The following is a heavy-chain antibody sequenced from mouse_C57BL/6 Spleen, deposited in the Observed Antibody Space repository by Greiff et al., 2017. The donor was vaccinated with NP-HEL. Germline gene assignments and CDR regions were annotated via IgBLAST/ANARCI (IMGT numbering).Heavy chain of an antibody. J-gene: IGHJ1*03. D-gene: IGHD2-5*01. CDR3: TRGDYSNYWYFDV. V-gene: IGHV1-5*01. Sequence: EVKLQQSGTVLARPGASVKMSCKTSGYTFTSYWMHWVKQRPGQGLEWIGAIYPGHSDTSYNQKFKGKATLTAVTSASAAYMELSSLTNEDSAVYYCTRGDYSNYWYFDVWGTGTTVTVSS. CDR1: GYTFTSYW. CDR2: IYPGHSDT.